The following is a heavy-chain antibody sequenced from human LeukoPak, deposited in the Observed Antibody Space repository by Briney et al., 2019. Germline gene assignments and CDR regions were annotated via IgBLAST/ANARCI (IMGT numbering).Heavy chain of an antibody. V-gene: IGHV4-61*02. CDR1: GGSISSGNYY. CDR2: IYTSGST. J-gene: IGHJ5*02. Sequence: PSETLSLTCTVSGGSISSGNYYWSWIRQPAGKELEWIGRIYTSGSTNYNPSLKSRVTMSVDTSKNQFSLKLSSVTAADTAVYYCARVGAIPENWFDPWGQGTLVTVSS. CDR3: ARVGAIPENWFDP. D-gene: IGHD1-26*01.